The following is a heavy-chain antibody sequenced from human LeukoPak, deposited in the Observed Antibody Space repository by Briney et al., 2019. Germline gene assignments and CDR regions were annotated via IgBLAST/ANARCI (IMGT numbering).Heavy chain of an antibody. J-gene: IGHJ6*03. CDR1: GYTFISYG. CDR2: ISVYNDNT. V-gene: IGHV1-18*01. CDR3: ARGNDGSGSPSYYFYYMDV. D-gene: IGHD3-10*01. Sequence: GASVKVSCKASGYTFISYGISWVRQAPGQGLEWMGWISVYNDNTNYAQKVQGRVTMTTDTSTSTAYMELSSLRSEDTAVYYCARGNDGSGSPSYYFYYMDVWGKGTTVTISS.